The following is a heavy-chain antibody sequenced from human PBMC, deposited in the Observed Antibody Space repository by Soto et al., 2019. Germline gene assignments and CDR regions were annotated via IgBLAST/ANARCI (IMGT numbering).Heavy chain of an antibody. CDR3: AIDWSGSSTWFDP. CDR2: ISYDGSNK. V-gene: IGHV3-30*03. Sequence: PGGSLRLSCAASGFTFSSYGMHWVRQAPGKGLEWVAVISYDGSNKYYADSVKGRFTISRDNSKNTLYLQMNSLRAEDTAVYYCAIDWSGSSTWFDPWGQGTLVTVSS. CDR1: GFTFSSYG. J-gene: IGHJ5*02. D-gene: IGHD3-3*01.